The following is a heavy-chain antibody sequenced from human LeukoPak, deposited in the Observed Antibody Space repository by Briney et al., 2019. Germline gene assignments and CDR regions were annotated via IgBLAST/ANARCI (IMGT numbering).Heavy chain of an antibody. V-gene: IGHV3-15*01. Sequence: KTGGSLRLSCAASGFTFSNAWMSWVRQAPGKGLEWVGRIKSKTDGGTTDYAAPVKGRFTISRDDSKNTLYLQMNSLKTEDTAVYYCTTLDYDSSGYAFDYWGQGTLVTVSS. D-gene: IGHD3-22*01. CDR1: GFTFSNAW. J-gene: IGHJ4*02. CDR3: TTLDYDSSGYAFDY. CDR2: IKSKTDGGTT.